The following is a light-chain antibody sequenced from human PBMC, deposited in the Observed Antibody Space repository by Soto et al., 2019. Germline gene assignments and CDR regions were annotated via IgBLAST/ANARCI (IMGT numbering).Light chain of an antibody. CDR1: TGDVTSGHY. V-gene: IGLV7-46*01. CDR2: HTN. Sequence: QAVVTQEPSLSVSPGGTVTLTCGSSTGDVTSGHYPYWFQQKPGQAPVTLIYHTNDKHSWTPAPFSGSLLGGKAALTLSGAQPEDEAEYYCLLSSSSGRSYVFGTGTKLTVL. CDR3: LLSSSSGRSYV. J-gene: IGLJ1*01.